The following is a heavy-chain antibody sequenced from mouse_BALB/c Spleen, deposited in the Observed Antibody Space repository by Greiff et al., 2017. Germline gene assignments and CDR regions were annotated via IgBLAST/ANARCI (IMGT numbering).Heavy chain of an antibody. D-gene: IGHD2-2*01. Sequence: VQLQESGPGLVAPSQSLSITCTVSGFSLTSYGVHWVRQPPGKGLEWLGVIWAGGSTNYNSALMSRLSISKDNSKSQVFLKMNSLQTDDTAMYYCARAWLHAMDYWGQGTSVTVSS. CDR1: GFSLTSYG. CDR2: IWAGGST. V-gene: IGHV2-9*02. CDR3: ARAWLHAMDY. J-gene: IGHJ4*01.